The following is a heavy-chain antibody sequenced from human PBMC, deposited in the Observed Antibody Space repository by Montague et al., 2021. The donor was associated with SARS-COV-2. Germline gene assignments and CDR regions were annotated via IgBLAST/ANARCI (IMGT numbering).Heavy chain of an antibody. Sequence: CAISGDSVSSNIATWNWIRQSPSRGLEWLGRTYYRSKWSNDYAVSVQSRVIINPDTSNNRISLQLNSVTPEDTAVYYCARAYCGGDYYFYWYFDLWGRGTLVTVSS. D-gene: IGHD2-21*02. J-gene: IGHJ2*01. CDR2: TYYRSKWSN. V-gene: IGHV6-1*01. CDR3: ARAYCGGDYYFYWYFDL. CDR1: GDSVSSNIAT.